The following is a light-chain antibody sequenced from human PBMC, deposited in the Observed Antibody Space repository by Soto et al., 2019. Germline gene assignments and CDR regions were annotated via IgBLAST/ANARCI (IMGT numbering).Light chain of an antibody. CDR1: QSINNY. CDR3: QQCGNLWT. V-gene: IGKV1-5*03. CDR2: KAS. Sequence: DIQLTQSPSTLSASVGDRVTISCRASQSINNYLAWYQQKPGKAPKLLIYKASTLESGVPSTFSGSGSGTEFSLTISSLQPDDFATYYCQQCGNLWTFGQGTKVEIK. J-gene: IGKJ1*01.